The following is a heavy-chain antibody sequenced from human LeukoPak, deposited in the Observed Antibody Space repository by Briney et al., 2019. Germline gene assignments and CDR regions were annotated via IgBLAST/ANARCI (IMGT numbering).Heavy chain of an antibody. CDR2: IHYSGST. D-gene: IGHD3-3*02. J-gene: IGHJ5*02. CDR1: GASVSAYY. V-gene: IGHV4-59*02. Sequence: SETLSLTCTVSGASVSAYYWTWIRQPPGRRLEWLGYIHYSGSTNYNPSLNSRVTMSLDASKNQFSLKLSSVSAADTAVYYCVQVRLAGLFDPWGQGTLVTVSS. CDR3: VQVRLAGLFDP.